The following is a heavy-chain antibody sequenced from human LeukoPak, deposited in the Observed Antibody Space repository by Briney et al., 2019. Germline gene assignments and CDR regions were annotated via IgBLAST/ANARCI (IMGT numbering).Heavy chain of an antibody. V-gene: IGHV3-48*03. D-gene: IGHD1-26*01. J-gene: IGHJ6*02. Sequence: GGSLRLSCAASGFTFSSYEMNWVRQAPGKGLEWVSYISSSGSTIYYADSVKGRFTISSDNAKNSLYLQMNSLRAEDTAVYYCARSGRPWYYYGMDVWGQGTTVTVSS. CDR3: ARSGRPWYYYGMDV. CDR2: ISSSGSTI. CDR1: GFTFSSYE.